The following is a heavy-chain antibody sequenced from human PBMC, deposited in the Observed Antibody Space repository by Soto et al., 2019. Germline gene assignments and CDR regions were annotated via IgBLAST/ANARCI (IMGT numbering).Heavy chain of an antibody. D-gene: IGHD3-22*01. J-gene: IGHJ4*02. CDR2: IYYSGST. CDR3: ARQSGYYYYFDY. CDR1: GGSISSSSYY. V-gene: IGHV4-39*01. Sequence: SETLSLTCTVSGGSISSSSYYWGWIRQPPGKGLEWIGSIYYSGSTYYNPSLKSRVTISVDTSKNQFSLKLSSVTAADTAVYYCARQSGYYYYFDYWGQGTLVNVSS.